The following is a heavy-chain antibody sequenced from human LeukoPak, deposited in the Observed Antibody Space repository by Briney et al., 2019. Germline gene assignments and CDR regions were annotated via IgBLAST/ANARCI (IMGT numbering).Heavy chain of an antibody. D-gene: IGHD3-10*01. J-gene: IGHJ4*02. Sequence: PSETLSLTCAVYGGSFSGYYWSWIRQPPGKGLEWIGEINHSGSTNYNPSLKSRVTISVDTSKNQFSLKLSSVTAADTAVYYCARGKFYCSGSPQESDYWGQGTLVTVSS. CDR3: ARGKFYCSGSPQESDY. CDR1: GGSFSGYY. CDR2: INHSGST. V-gene: IGHV4-34*01.